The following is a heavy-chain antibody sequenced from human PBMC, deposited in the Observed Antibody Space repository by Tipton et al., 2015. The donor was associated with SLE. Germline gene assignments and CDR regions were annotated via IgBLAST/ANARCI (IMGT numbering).Heavy chain of an antibody. Sequence: TLSLTCAVSGDSLRSGNWWSWVRQSPGKGLEWIGEIFHSGITHYNPSLKSRVTMSVDVSNNQFSLKLSSVTAADTAIYYCASLPIVEMARAYWGQGTLVTVSS. CDR1: GDSLRSGNW. V-gene: IGHV4-4*02. D-gene: IGHD5-24*01. CDR2: IFHSGIT. CDR3: ASLPIVEMARAY. J-gene: IGHJ1*01.